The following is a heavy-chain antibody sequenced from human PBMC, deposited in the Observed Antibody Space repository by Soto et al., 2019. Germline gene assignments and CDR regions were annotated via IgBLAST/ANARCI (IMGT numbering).Heavy chain of an antibody. Sequence: QVQLVQSGAEVKKPGASVKVSCKASGYTFTSYAMHWVRQAPGQRLEWMGWINAGNGNTKYSQKFQGRVTITRDTSASTAYMELSSLRSEDTAVYYCARTSAYCGGDCYSRYYYYHMDVWGKGTTVTVSS. CDR1: GYTFTSYA. CDR3: ARTSAYCGGDCYSRYYYYHMDV. D-gene: IGHD2-21*01. V-gene: IGHV1-3*01. J-gene: IGHJ6*03. CDR2: INAGNGNT.